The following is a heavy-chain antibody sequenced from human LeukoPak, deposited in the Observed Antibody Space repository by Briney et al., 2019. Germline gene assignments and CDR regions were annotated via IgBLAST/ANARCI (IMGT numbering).Heavy chain of an antibody. Sequence: GGSLRLSCSVSGFTFSTYVMHWVRQAPGKGLEYVSLITTNGGRTSYADSVKGRFTISRDNSKNTLCLQMRSLRPEDTAVYYCVKDRDGSWAFDIWGQGTMVTVSS. D-gene: IGHD5-24*01. CDR3: VKDRDGSWAFDI. J-gene: IGHJ3*02. CDR1: GFTFSTYV. V-gene: IGHV3-64D*09. CDR2: ITTNGGRT.